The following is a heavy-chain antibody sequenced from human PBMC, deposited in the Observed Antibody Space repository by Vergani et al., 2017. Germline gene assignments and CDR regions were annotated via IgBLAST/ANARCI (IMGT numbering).Heavy chain of an antibody. V-gene: IGHV4-59*01. Sequence: QVQLQESGPGLVKPSETLSLTCSVSGDSMNTYYWTWIRQPPGKGLEWIGYIYDSGDTKYNPSLKSRVTMSLDTSKNQFSLNLYSVTAADTAVYYCARYAPFVPAASFDYWGQGTLVTVSS. D-gene: IGHD2-2*01. CDR1: GDSMNTYY. CDR3: ARYAPFVPAASFDY. CDR2: IYDSGDT. J-gene: IGHJ4*02.